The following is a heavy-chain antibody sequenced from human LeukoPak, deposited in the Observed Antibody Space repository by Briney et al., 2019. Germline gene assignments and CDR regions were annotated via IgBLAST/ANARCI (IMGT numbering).Heavy chain of an antibody. V-gene: IGHV4-4*02. J-gene: IGHJ6*03. D-gene: IGHD5-24*01. CDR1: GGSISSSNW. Sequence: SETLSLTCAVSGGSISSSNWWSWVRQPPGKGLEWIGEIYHSGSTNYNPSLKSRVTISVDKSKNQFSLKLSSVTAADTAVYYCARTGDGYNDYYYYMDVWGKGTTVTVSS. CDR3: ARTGDGYNDYYYYMDV. CDR2: IYHSGST.